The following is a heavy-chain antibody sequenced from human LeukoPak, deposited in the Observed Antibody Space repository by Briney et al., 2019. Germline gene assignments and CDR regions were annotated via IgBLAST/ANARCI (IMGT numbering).Heavy chain of an antibody. CDR1: GGSFSGYY. D-gene: IGHD6-13*01. Sequence: SETLSLTCAVYGGSFSGYYWGWIRQPPGKGLEWIGEINHSGSTNYNPSLKSRVTISVDTSKDQFSLKLSSVTAADTAVYYCASGRTTAEDYWGQGTLVTVSS. CDR2: INHSGST. J-gene: IGHJ4*02. V-gene: IGHV4-34*01. CDR3: ASGRTTAEDY.